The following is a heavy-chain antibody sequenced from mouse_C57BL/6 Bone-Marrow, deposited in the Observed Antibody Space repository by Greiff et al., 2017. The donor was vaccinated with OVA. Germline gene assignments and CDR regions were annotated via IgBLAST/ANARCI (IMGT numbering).Heavy chain of an antibody. CDR2: IRSKSNNYAT. Sequence: EVQGVESGGGLVQPKGSLKLSCAASGFSFNTYAMNWVRQAPGKGLEWVARIRSKSNNYATYYADSVKDRFTISRDDSESMLYLQMNNLKTEDTAMYYCVRHEGLRRFAWFAYWGQGTLVTVSA. V-gene: IGHV10-1*01. D-gene: IGHD2-4*01. J-gene: IGHJ3*01. CDR3: VRHEGLRRFAWFAY. CDR1: GFSFNTYA.